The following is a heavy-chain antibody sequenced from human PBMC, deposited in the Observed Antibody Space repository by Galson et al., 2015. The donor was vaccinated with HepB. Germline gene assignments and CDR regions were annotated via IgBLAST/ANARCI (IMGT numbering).Heavy chain of an antibody. CDR1: GFTFSSYS. D-gene: IGHD2-15*01. CDR2: ISSSSSYI. CDR3: AGERASGGRTRKGELFDY. V-gene: IGHV3-21*01. J-gene: IGHJ4*02. Sequence: SLRLSCAASGFTFSSYSMNWVRQAPGKGLEWVSSISSSSSYIYYADSVKGRFTISRDNAKNSLYLQMNSLRAEDTAVYYCAGERASGGRTRKGELFDYWGQGTLVTVSS.